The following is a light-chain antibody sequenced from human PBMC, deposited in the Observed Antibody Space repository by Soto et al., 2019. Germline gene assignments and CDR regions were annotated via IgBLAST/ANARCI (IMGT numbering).Light chain of an antibody. CDR1: SSDVGGYNY. V-gene: IGLV2-14*01. CDR2: EVS. J-gene: IGLJ1*01. CDR3: SSYTSSSTLPYV. Sequence: QSVLTQPASVSGSPGQSITISCTGTSSDVGGYNYVSWYQQHLGKAPKLMIYEVSNRPSGVSNRFSGSKSGNTAPLTISGLQAEDEADYYCSSYTSSSTLPYVFGTGTKVTVL.